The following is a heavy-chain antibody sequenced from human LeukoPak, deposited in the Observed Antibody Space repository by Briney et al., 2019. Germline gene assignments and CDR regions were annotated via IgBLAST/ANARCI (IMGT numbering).Heavy chain of an antibody. CDR2: ISAYNGNT. CDR3: ARDRKYYYYGMDV. V-gene: IGHV1-18*01. CDR1: GYTFTSFG. Sequence: GASVKVSCKASGYTFTSFGISWVRQAPGQGPEWMGWISAYNGNTNYIQKFQGRVTMTTDTSTNTAYMELRSLTSDDTAVYYCARDRKYYYYGMDVWGQGTTVTVSS. J-gene: IGHJ6*02.